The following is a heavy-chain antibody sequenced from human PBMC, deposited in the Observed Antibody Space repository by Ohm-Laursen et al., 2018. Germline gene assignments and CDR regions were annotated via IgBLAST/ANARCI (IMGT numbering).Heavy chain of an antibody. Sequence: SLRLSCAASGFTFSTYLMQWVRQAPGKGLVWLARVNTDGSSTTYADSVKGRFTISRDNAKNSVYLQMNSLRAEDTAIYYCARDPIDNNGYNPDYWGQGTLVTVSS. J-gene: IGHJ4*02. D-gene: IGHD1-14*01. CDR3: ARDPIDNNGYNPDY. CDR2: VNTDGSST. V-gene: IGHV3-74*01. CDR1: GFTFSTYL.